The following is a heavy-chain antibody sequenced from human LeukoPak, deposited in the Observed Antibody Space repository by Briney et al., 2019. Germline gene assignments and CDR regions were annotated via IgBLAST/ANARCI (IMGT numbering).Heavy chain of an antibody. V-gene: IGHV1-2*04. CDR3: ARGIGYCSSTSCPKNWFDP. D-gene: IGHD2-2*03. Sequence: ASVKVSCKASGYTFTGYYMHWVRQAPGQGLEWMGWINPNSGGTNYAQKFQGWVTMTRDTSISTAYMELSRLRSDDTAVYYCARGIGYCSSTSCPKNWFDPWGQGTLVTVSS. CDR2: INPNSGGT. J-gene: IGHJ5*02. CDR1: GYTFTGYY.